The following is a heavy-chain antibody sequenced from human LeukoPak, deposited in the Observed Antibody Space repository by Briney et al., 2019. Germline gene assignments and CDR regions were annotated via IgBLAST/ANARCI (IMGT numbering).Heavy chain of an antibody. CDR1: GGSISSSSYY. Sequence: SETLSLTCTVSGGSISSSSYYWGWIRQPPGKGLEWIGSIYYSGSTYYNPSLKSRVTISVDTSKNQFSLKLNSVTAADTAVYYCARQRQSGYDYSFDYWGQGTLVTASS. CDR2: IYYSGST. D-gene: IGHD5-12*01. V-gene: IGHV4-39*01. CDR3: ARQRQSGYDYSFDY. J-gene: IGHJ4*02.